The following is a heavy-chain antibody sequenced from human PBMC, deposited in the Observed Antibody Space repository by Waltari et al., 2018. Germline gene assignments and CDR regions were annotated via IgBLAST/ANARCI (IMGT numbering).Heavy chain of an antibody. CDR1: GFTFSSYG. D-gene: IGHD1-26*01. J-gene: IGHJ4*02. CDR3: AKGPVGATPYFDY. V-gene: IGHV3-30*18. Sequence: QVQLVESGGGVVQPGRSLRLSCAASGFTFSSYGMHWVRQAPGKGLEWVAVIWYDGSKKYYADSVKGRFTISRDNSKNTLYLQMNSLRAEDTAMYYCAKGPVGATPYFDYWGQGTLVTVSS. CDR2: IWYDGSKK.